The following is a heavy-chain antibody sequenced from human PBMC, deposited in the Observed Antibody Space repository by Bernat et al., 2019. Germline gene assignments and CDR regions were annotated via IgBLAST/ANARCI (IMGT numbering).Heavy chain of an antibody. CDR2: ISYNGSKK. D-gene: IGHD3-3*01. Sequence: QVQLVESGGGVVQPGRSLRLSCTASEFTFNNYAVHWVRQAPGKGLEWVAVISYNGSKKYYADSVRGRFTISRDNSKNTLYLQMTSLRGEDTAVYYCVRDRFTIFGVADYWGQGALVTVSA. CDR1: EFTFNNYA. CDR3: VRDRFTIFGVADY. J-gene: IGHJ4*02. V-gene: IGHV3-30*04.